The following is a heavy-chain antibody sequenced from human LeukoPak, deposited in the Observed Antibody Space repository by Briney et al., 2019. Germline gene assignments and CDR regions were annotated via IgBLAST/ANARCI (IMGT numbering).Heavy chain of an antibody. CDR1: GGSISSYY. J-gene: IGHJ4*02. V-gene: IGHV4-59*01. D-gene: IGHD1-26*01. Sequence: SETLSLTCTVSGGSISSYYWSWIRQPPGKGLEWIGYIYYSGSTNYNPSLKSRVTISVDTSKNQFSLKLSSVTAADTAVYYCARVATYSGSYYFDYWGQGTLVTVSS. CDR3: ARVATYSGSYYFDY. CDR2: IYYSGST.